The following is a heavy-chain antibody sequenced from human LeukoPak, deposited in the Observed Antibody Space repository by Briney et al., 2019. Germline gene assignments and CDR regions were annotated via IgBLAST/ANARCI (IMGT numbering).Heavy chain of an antibody. J-gene: IGHJ6*02. CDR3: ARHLNYGDYYYYYGMDV. CDR1: GYTFTTSW. CDR2: IYPGDSDT. D-gene: IGHD4-17*01. Sequence: GESLKISCKGSGYTFTTSWIGWVRQMPGKGLEWMGIIYPGDSDTRYSPSFQGQVTISADKSISTAYLQWSSLKASDTAMYYCARHLNYGDYYYYYGMDVWGQGTTVTVSS. V-gene: IGHV5-51*01.